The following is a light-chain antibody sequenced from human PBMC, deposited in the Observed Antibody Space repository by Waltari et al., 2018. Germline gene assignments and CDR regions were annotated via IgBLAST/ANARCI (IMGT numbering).Light chain of an antibody. V-gene: IGKV1-39*01. CDR2: GGT. J-gene: IGKJ1*01. CDR1: QNIRTH. Sequence: DIQMTQSPSSLSASAGDTVTVTCRASQNIRTHLNWYQQKPATAPKLLIYGGTTLQRGVPSRFSGSASGTDFTLTVSNLQPDDFAIYFCQQSFSSPWTFGQGTRV. CDR3: QQSFSSPWT.